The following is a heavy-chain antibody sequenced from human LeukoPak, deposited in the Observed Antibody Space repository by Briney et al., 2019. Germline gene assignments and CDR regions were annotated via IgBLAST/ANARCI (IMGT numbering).Heavy chain of an antibody. Sequence: GGSLRLSCAASGFTVSSNYMSWVRQAPGKGLEWVSVIYSGGSTYYADSVKGRFTISRDNSKNTLYLQMVSLRAEDASVYYCARDQGSVYYDSSGYPYYYYYMDVWGKGTTVTVSS. CDR1: GFTVSSNY. CDR2: IYSGGST. D-gene: IGHD3-22*01. V-gene: IGHV3-53*01. CDR3: ARDQGSVYYDSSGYPYYYYYMDV. J-gene: IGHJ6*03.